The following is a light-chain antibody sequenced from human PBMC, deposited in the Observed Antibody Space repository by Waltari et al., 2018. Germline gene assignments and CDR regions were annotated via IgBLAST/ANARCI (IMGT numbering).Light chain of an antibody. CDR3: SSYSRVTTLPRV. Sequence: QSALTQPASVSGSPGQSITISCTGTSNDVGGYNYISWYQHHPGKAPKLIIYDLKNRPSGISNRVSGSKPGNTASLTISGLQADDEADYYCSSYSRVTTLPRVFGGGTRLTVL. CDR2: DLK. V-gene: IGLV2-14*01. CDR1: SNDVGGYNY. J-gene: IGLJ2*01.